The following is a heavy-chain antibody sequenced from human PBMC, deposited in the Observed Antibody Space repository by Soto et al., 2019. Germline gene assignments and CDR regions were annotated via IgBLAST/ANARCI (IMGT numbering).Heavy chain of an antibody. D-gene: IGHD3-3*02. V-gene: IGHV3-23*01. CDR3: VLRISYYWDY. CDR1: GFIFRNYA. CDR2: INIGDGPT. Sequence: EVQLLDSGGGLVHPGESLTLACAASGFIFRNYAMSWLRQAPGKGLEWVSAINIGDGPTYYADSVKGRFTISRDSSRNTLYLQMNSLIVEATSVYYCVLRISYYWDYWGQGTLVTVS. J-gene: IGHJ4*02.